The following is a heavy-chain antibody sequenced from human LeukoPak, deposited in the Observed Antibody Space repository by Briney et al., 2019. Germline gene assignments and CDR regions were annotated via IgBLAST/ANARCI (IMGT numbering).Heavy chain of an antibody. V-gene: IGHV3-72*01. CDR1: GFTFSDHY. J-gene: IGHJ4*02. Sequence: GGSLRLSCAASGFTFSDHYMDWVRQAPGKGLEWVGRTRNEANSYTTEYAASVKGRFTISRDDSKNSLYLQMNSLKTEDTAVYYCAREDSEYYFDYWGQGTLVTVSS. CDR3: AREDSEYYFDY. CDR2: TRNEANSYTT. D-gene: IGHD2-15*01.